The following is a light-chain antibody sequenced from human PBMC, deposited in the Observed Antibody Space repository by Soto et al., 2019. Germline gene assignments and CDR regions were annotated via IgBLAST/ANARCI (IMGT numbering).Light chain of an antibody. CDR1: QSVSSTY. J-gene: IGKJ5*01. V-gene: IGKV3-20*01. CDR3: HQYGSAPRT. CDR2: GGS. Sequence: EIVLTQSPGNLSLSPGERATLSCRASQSVSSTYFSWYQHKPGQAPRLLIYGGSRRATGVPDRFRGGGSGLDVALTISRLEPEDFAVFYCHQYGSAPRTFGQGTRLEIK.